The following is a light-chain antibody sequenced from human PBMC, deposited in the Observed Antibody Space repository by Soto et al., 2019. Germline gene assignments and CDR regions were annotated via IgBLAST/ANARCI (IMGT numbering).Light chain of an antibody. J-gene: IGLJ2*01. V-gene: IGLV2-14*01. CDR3: SSFSSSSHVL. CDR2: DVS. Sequence: QSVLTQPASVSGSPGQSITISCTGTSTDIGYNYVSWYQQYPGKAPKLMIYDVSNRPSGVSNRFSGSKSGNTASLTISGLQAEDDADYYCSSFSSSSHVLFGGGTQLTVL. CDR1: STDIGYNY.